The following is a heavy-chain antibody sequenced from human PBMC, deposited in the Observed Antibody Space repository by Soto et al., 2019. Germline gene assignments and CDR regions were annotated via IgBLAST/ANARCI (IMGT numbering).Heavy chain of an antibody. CDR2: IYYSGST. CDR1: GDSISSGGYY. CDR3: AREVVAASNPYCFDY. V-gene: IGHV4-31*03. Sequence: SDTLSCTCTVSGDSISSGGYYWSWIRQHPGKGLEWIGYIYYSGSTYYNPSLKSRVTISVDTSKNQFSLKLSSVTAADTAVYYCAREVVAASNPYCFDYWGQGTLVTVSS. J-gene: IGHJ4*02. D-gene: IGHD2-15*01.